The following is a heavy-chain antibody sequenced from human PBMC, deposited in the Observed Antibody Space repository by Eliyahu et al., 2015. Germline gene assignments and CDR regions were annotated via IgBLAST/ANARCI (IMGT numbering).Heavy chain of an antibody. Sequence: EVQLLESGGGLVQPGGSLRLSCAASGFXFSSYAMXWXRQAPGKGLXWVSAIXGSGGSTYYADSVKGRFTXSRDNSKNTLYLQMNSLRAEDTAVYYCAKDGRLRDYYGSGSNQEDYYYGMDVWGQGTTVTVSS. CDR2: IXGSGGST. D-gene: IGHD3-10*01. V-gene: IGHV3-23*01. CDR1: GFXFSSYA. CDR3: AKDGRLRDYYGSGSNQEDYYYGMDV. J-gene: IGHJ6*02.